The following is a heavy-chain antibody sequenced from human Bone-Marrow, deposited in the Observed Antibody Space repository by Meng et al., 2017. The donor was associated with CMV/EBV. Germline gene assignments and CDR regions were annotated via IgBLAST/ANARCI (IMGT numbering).Heavy chain of an antibody. V-gene: IGHV1-2*02. Sequence: ASVKVSCKASGYTFTGYYMHWVRQAPGQGLEWMGWVNPNSGGTNYAQKFQTRVTMTRDMSISTSYMELRRLTSDDTALYFCAREFYFHGSNYYPHYFDSWGQGTLVTVSS. J-gene: IGHJ4*02. D-gene: IGHD2/OR15-2a*01. CDR2: VNPNSGGT. CDR1: GYTFTGYY. CDR3: AREFYFHGSNYYPHYFDS.